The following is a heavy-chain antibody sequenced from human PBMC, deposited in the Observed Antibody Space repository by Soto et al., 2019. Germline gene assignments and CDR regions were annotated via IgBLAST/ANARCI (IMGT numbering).Heavy chain of an antibody. J-gene: IGHJ4*02. CDR2: IYYSGST. V-gene: IGHV4-59*01. CDR3: ARGDSSGIFDY. Sequence: NPSETLSLTCTVSGGSISSYYWSWIRQPPGKGLEWIGYIYYSGSTNYNPSLKSRVTISVDTSKNQFSLKLSSVTAADTAVYYCARGDSSGIFDYWGQGTLVTVSS. CDR1: GGSISSYY.